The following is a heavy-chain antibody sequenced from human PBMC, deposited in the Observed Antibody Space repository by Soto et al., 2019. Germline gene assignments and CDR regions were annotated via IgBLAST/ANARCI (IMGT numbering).Heavy chain of an antibody. Sequence: SETLSLTCTVSGGSVTSDSYYWTWIRQSPGKGLEWIGYIHSTESTNYNPSLKNRITISLEMSTNHFSLKVTSVTAAETAIYSCARGSVAENFDYWGRGTLVTVSS. CDR3: ARGSVAENFDY. V-gene: IGHV4-61*03. J-gene: IGHJ4*02. CDR2: IHSTEST. D-gene: IGHD6-19*01. CDR1: GGSVTSDSYY.